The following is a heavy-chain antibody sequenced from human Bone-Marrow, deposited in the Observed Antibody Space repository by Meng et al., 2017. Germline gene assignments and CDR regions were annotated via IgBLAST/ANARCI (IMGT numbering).Heavy chain of an antibody. CDR2: ISWNSGSI. CDR3: EKLSGWFDP. D-gene: IGHD3-10*01. J-gene: IGHJ5*02. Sequence: SLKISCAASGFTFDDYAMHWVRQAPGKGLEWVSGISWNSGSIGYADSVKGRFTISRDNAKNSLYLQMNSLRAEDTALYYCEKLSGWFDPWGQGTLVTVSS. V-gene: IGHV3-9*01. CDR1: GFTFDDYA.